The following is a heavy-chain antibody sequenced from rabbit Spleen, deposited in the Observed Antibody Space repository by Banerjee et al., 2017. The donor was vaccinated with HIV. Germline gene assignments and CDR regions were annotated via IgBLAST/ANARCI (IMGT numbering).Heavy chain of an antibody. CDR3: ARDSGSSFSSYGMDL. D-gene: IGHD8-1*01. CDR1: GVSFSFNSY. V-gene: IGHV1S40*01. CDR2: IDSSSSDFT. J-gene: IGHJ6*01. Sequence: QSLEESGGDLVKPGASLTLTCTASGVSFSFNSYMCWVRQAPGKGPEWIACIDSSSSDFTYFASWAKGRFTISKTSSTTVTLQMTSLTAADTATYFCARDSGSSFSSYGMDLWCPGTLVTVS.